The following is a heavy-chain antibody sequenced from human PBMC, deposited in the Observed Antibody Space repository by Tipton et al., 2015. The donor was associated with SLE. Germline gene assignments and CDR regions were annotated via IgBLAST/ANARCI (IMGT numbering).Heavy chain of an antibody. V-gene: IGHV4-59*02. J-gene: IGHJ3*02. Sequence: TLSLTCTVSGASASSHYWNWIRQTPGKGLEWIGYIHYNRDTNYHPSLKSRVTISVDTSKNQFSLKLSSVTATDTAVYFCARVGYCSSPTCYSDSFDIWGQGTMVTVSS. D-gene: IGHD2-2*01. CDR2: IHYNRDT. CDR1: GASASSHY. CDR3: ARVGYCSSPTCYSDSFDI.